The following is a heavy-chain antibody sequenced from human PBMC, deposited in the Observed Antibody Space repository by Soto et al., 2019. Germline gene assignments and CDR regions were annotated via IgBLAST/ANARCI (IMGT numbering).Heavy chain of an antibody. Sequence: GGSLKLSCTASGFAFNNFAMTWVGQAPGKGLELVSGISGDGDNTDYADSVKGRFTVSRDNSKNTLYLQMNSLRAEDTAIYFCAREQWQRRNFYGMDVWGQGT. CDR2: ISGDGDNT. J-gene: IGHJ6*02. V-gene: IGHV3-23*01. CDR3: AREQWQRRNFYGMDV. CDR1: GFAFNNFA. D-gene: IGHD6-19*01.